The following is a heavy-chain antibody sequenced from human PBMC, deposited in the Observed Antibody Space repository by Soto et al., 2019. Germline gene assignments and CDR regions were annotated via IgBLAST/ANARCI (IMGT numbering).Heavy chain of an antibody. CDR1: GYTFTSYY. J-gene: IGHJ4*02. D-gene: IGHD3-10*01. V-gene: IGHV1-46*01. CDR3: ARVGTMVRGVPYFDY. CDR2: INPSGGST. Sequence: GASVKVSCRASGYTFTSYYMHWVRQAPGQGLEWMGIINPSGGSTSYAQKFQGRVTMTRDTSTSTVYMELSSLRSEDTAVYYCARVGTMVRGVPYFDYWGQGTLVTVSS.